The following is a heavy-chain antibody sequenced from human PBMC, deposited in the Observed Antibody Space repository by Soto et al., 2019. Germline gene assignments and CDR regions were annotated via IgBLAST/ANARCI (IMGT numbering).Heavy chain of an antibody. J-gene: IGHJ6*02. CDR3: ASPFLYRLVV. Sequence: SQTLSLSCSASDGSMSPCYYYWSWIRHAPGKGLEWIGHIYCSGNTYYNPSLKSRLIISIDTSKNQFSLKMGSVTAADTAVYYCASPFLYRLVVTSQGPTVTV. CDR1: DGSMSPCYYY. CDR2: IYCSGNT. V-gene: IGHV4-30-4*01.